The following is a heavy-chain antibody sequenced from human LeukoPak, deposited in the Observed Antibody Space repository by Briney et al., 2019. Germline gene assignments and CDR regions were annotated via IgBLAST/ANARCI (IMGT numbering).Heavy chain of an antibody. CDR2: INPNSGGT. V-gene: IGHV1-2*02. CDR3: ARGSGGSPDAFDI. D-gene: IGHD2-15*01. CDR1: GYTFTGYY. J-gene: IGHJ3*02. Sequence: GASVKVSCKASGYTFTGYYMHWVRQAPGQGLEWMGWINPNSGGTNYAQKFQGRVTMTRATSISTAYMELSRLRSDDTAVYYCARGSGGSPDAFDIWGQGTMVTVPS.